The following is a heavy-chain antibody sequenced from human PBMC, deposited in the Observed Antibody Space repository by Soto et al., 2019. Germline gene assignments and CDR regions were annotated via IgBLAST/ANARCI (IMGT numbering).Heavy chain of an antibody. Sequence: LRLSCAASGFTFSSYGMHWVRQAPGKGLEWVAVISYDGSNKYYADSVKGRFTISRDNSKNTLYLQMNSLRAEDTAVYYCAKSVGGAFDIWGQGTMVTVSS. J-gene: IGHJ3*02. CDR1: GFTFSSYG. V-gene: IGHV3-30*18. CDR3: AKSVGGAFDI. D-gene: IGHD1-26*01. CDR2: ISYDGSNK.